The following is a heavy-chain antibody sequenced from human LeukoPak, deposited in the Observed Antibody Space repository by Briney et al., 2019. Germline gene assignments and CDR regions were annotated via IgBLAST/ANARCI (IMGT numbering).Heavy chain of an antibody. D-gene: IGHD3-10*01. CDR3: AKDMTAWFGASRPDY. CDR2: IRYDGSNK. V-gene: IGHV3-30*02. J-gene: IGHJ4*02. Sequence: QAGGSLRLSCAASGFTFSSYGMHWVRQAPGKGLEWVAFIRYDGSNKYYADSVKGRFTISRDNSKNTLYLQMNSLRAEDTALYYCAKDMTAWFGASRPDYWGQGTLVTVSS. CDR1: GFTFSSYG.